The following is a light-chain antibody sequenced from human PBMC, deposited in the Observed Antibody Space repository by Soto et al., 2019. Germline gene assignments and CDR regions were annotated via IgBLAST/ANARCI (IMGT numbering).Light chain of an antibody. Sequence: EIVLTQSPGTLSLSPGERATLSCRASQSISSSYLAWYQQKPGQAPRLLIYGASSRATGIPDRFSGSGSGTDFTLTISRLEPEDFAVYYCQQYGSSPLTCGAVTKVDIK. V-gene: IGKV3-20*01. CDR3: QQYGSSPLT. CDR1: QSISSSY. J-gene: IGKJ4*01. CDR2: GAS.